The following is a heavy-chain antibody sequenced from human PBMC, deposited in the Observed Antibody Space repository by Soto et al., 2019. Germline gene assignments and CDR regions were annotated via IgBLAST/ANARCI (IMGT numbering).Heavy chain of an antibody. J-gene: IGHJ3*02. V-gene: IGHV4-59*01. CDR2: IYYSGST. CDR3: AREPLLVHDAFDI. D-gene: IGHD2-8*02. Sequence: PSETLSLTCTVSGGSISSYYWSWIRHPPGKGLEWIGYIYYSGSTNYNPSLKSRVTISVDTSKNQFSLKLSSVTAADTAVYYCAREPLLVHDAFDIWGQGTMVTVSS. CDR1: GGSISSYY.